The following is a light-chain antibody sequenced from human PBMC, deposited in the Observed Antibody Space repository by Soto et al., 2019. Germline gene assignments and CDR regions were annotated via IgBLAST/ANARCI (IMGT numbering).Light chain of an antibody. CDR1: QSFRGL. CDR2: GAS. Sequence: EFVLTQSPGTLSLSPGERATLSCRASQSFRGLLAWYQQKPGQAPRLLIYGASNRATGIPDRFSGSGSGTDFTLTISRLEPEDFAVYYCQQYGSSHRTFGQGTKVDIK. V-gene: IGKV3-20*01. J-gene: IGKJ1*01. CDR3: QQYGSSHRT.